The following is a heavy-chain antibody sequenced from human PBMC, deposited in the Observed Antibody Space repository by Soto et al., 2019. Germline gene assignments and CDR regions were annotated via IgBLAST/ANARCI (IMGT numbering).Heavy chain of an antibody. CDR2: MNPNSGNT. J-gene: IGHJ3*02. CDR3: AITFSAWFDAFDI. D-gene: IGHD3-16*01. V-gene: IGHV1-8*01. Sequence: GAAGKVSCKPSGYTFSRYDITWVRQATGHGLGWMGWMNPNSGNTGYAQKFQGRVTRTRNTSISTAYMELSSLRSEDTAVYYCAITFSAWFDAFDIWGQGTMVTVSS. CDR1: GYTFSRYD.